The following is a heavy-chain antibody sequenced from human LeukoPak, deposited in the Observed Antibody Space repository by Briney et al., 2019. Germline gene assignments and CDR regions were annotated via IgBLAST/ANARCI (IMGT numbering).Heavy chain of an antibody. CDR3: ARSRGYSYGTTFLDY. D-gene: IGHD5-18*01. Sequence: SETLSLTCTVSGGSISSSSYYWGCIRQPPGKGLEWIGSIYYSGSTFYNPSLKSRVTISLDTSKNQFSLKLSSVTAADTAVYYCARSRGYSYGTTFLDYWGQGTLVTVSS. V-gene: IGHV4-39*07. J-gene: IGHJ4*02. CDR2: IYYSGST. CDR1: GGSISSSSYY.